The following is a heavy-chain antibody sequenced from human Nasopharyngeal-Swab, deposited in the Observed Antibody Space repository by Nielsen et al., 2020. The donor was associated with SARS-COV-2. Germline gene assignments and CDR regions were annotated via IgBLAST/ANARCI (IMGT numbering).Heavy chain of an antibody. CDR3: ASGQCINGVCNPTDGLDV. CDR2: ITPFNGNA. V-gene: IGHV1-45*02. Sequence: SVKVSCKASGFSITYRFLHWMRQAAGQALEWMGWITPFNGNAKYAQNFQGRVSITRDGSRTTASLELRSLRPDDTAMYFCASGQCINGVCNPTDGLDVWGQGTSVTVS. D-gene: IGHD2-8*01. J-gene: IGHJ6*02. CDR1: GFSITYRF.